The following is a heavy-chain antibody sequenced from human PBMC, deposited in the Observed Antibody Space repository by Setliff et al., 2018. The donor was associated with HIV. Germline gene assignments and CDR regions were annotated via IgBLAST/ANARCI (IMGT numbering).Heavy chain of an antibody. J-gene: IGHJ4*02. CDR3: AGAYYYESSGYYWVY. V-gene: IGHV3-23*01. D-gene: IGHD3-22*01. Sequence: GGSLRLSCASSGFTFSSYAMTWVRQAPGKGLECVAVISGSGGDTYYADSVKGRFTISRDNSKNTLYLQMNSLRAEDTAVYYCAGAYYYESSGYYWVYWGQGTLVTVSS. CDR2: ISGSGGDT. CDR1: GFTFSSYA.